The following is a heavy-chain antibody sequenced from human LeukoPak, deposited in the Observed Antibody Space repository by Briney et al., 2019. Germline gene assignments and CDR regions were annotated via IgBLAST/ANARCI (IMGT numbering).Heavy chain of an antibody. V-gene: IGHV3-33*01. J-gene: IGHJ4*02. CDR2: IWYDGSNK. CDR3: ARSRWASDH. D-gene: IGHD6-19*01. Sequence: PGRSLRLSCAASGFTFSSYGMHWVRQAPGKGLEWVAVIWYDGSNKYYADSVKGRFTISRDNSKNTLYLQMNSLRAEDTAVYYCARSRWASDHWGQGTLVTVSS. CDR1: GFTFSSYG.